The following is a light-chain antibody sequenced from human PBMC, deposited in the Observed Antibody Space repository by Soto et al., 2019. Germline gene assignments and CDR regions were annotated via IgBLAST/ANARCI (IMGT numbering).Light chain of an antibody. Sequence: QSVLTQPPSASGSPGQSVAISCTGTSSDVGGYNYVSWYQQHPGKAPKLMIYEVNHRPSGVPDRFSGSKSGNTASLTASGLQAEDEYYYCCCSYGGSSNVFGTGTKVTVL. V-gene: IGLV2-8*01. CDR3: CSYGGSSNV. CDR2: EVN. J-gene: IGLJ1*01. CDR1: SSDVGGYNY.